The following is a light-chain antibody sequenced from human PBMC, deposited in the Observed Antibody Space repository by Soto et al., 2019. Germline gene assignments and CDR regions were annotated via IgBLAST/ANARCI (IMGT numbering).Light chain of an antibody. V-gene: IGLV2-23*02. CDR1: SSDVGSHDI. Sequence: QSVLTQPASVSGSPGQSITIPCTGSSSDVGSHDIVSWYQQHPGKAPKLFLYEVTKRPSGVSNRFSGSKSGSTASLTISGLQAEDEADYYCCSYVGGSIWVFGGATKVTLL. CDR3: CSYVGGSIWV. CDR2: EVT. J-gene: IGLJ3*02.